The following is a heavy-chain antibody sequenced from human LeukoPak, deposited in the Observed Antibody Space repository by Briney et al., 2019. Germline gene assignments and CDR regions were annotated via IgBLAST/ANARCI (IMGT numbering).Heavy chain of an antibody. D-gene: IGHD6-13*01. CDR1: GFTFSSYG. CDR2: ISGSGGGT. J-gene: IGHJ4*02. V-gene: IGHV3-23*01. Sequence: PGGSLRLSCAASGFTFSSYGMSWVRQAPGKGLEWVSGISGSGGGTYNADSVKGRFTISRDNSKNTLYLQMNSLRVEDTAVYYCAKDREANIAAAGTFDYWGQGTLVTVSS. CDR3: AKDREANIAAAGTFDY.